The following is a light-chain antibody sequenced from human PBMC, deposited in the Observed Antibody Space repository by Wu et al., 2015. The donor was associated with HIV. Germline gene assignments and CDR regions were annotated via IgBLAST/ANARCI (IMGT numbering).Light chain of an antibody. V-gene: IGKV3-11*01. J-gene: IGKJ3*01. CDR2: NSF. Sequence: ENVLTQSPDTLSLSPGERATLSCRARQNINTYLAWYQQKPGQAPRLLIYNSFNRATGIPARFSGSGSGTDFTLTISSLEPEDSAVYYCQLRSNLLFTFGPGTKPDIK. CDR3: QLRSNLLFT. CDR1: QNINTY.